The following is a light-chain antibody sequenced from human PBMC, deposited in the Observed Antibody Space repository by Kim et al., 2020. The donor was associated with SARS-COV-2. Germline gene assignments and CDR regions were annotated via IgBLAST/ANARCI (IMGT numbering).Light chain of an antibody. J-gene: IGLJ1*01. Sequence: TTPWSGSRPSLRINAGNWYRQRPGTAPKLRICINKRRPSGVPDLFSGSTAGTSASLAISGLQSEDGADYYCAAWDDSLNGPVFGTGTKVTVL. CDR2: INK. CDR3: AAWDDSLNGPV. V-gene: IGLV1-44*01. CDR1: RPSLRINA.